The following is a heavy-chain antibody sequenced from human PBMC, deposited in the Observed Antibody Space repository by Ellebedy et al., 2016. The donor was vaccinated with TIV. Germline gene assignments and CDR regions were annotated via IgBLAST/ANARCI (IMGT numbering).Heavy chain of an antibody. Sequence: AASVKVSCKASGYDFTTFYLHWVRQAPGQGLEWVGQIIPRSGYRAYAQKFQGRVTMTSDTSTSTVYMELSSLTSEDTAVYYCARDGRGAYFGHWGQGTMLTVSS. V-gene: IGHV1-46*01. CDR1: GYDFTTFY. J-gene: IGHJ4*02. CDR3: ARDGRGAYFGH. CDR2: IIPRSGYR. D-gene: IGHD1-26*01.